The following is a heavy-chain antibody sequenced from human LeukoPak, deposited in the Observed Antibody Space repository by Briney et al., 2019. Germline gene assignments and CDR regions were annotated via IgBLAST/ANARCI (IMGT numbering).Heavy chain of an antibody. Sequence: SGPTLVNPTQTLTLTCTFSGFSLSTAAVLVGWVRQPPGRAPEWLTFIYGNDDKRYSPSLVSRLTITKDTSKNQVVLTLTDMDYVDTATYCCVHRTTVTSVDHWGQGTLVTVSS. CDR1: GFSLSTAAVL. CDR3: VHRTTVTSVDH. CDR2: IYGNDDK. V-gene: IGHV2-5*01. D-gene: IGHD4-17*01. J-gene: IGHJ4*02.